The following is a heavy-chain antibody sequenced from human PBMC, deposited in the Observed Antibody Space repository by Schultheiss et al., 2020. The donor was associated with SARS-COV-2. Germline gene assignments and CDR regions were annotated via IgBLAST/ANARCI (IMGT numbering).Heavy chain of an antibody. J-gene: IGHJ6*02. CDR1: GYTLTELS. CDR2: FDPEDGET. CDR3: ATFRTLSSGKTHTYSTSVYYYYYYGMDV. Sequence: ASVKVSCKVSGYTLTELSMHWVRQAPGKGLEWMGGFDPEDGETIYAQKFQGRVTMTEDTSTDTAYMELSSLRSEDTAVYYCATFRTLSSGKTHTYSTSVYYYYYYGMDVWGQGTTVTVSS. V-gene: IGHV1-24*01. D-gene: IGHD3-22*01.